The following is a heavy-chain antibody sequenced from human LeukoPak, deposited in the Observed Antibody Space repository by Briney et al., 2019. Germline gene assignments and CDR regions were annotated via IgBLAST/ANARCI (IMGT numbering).Heavy chain of an antibody. V-gene: IGHV3-23*01. Sequence: GGSLRLSCAASGFAFTSYSMSWVRQAPGKGLEWVSGTSDRGDYTYYADSVKGRFTISRDSSKNTLFLQMNSLRAEDTALYFCARKAQYNGHYPLDYWGQGTLVTVSS. CDR3: ARKAQYNGHYPLDY. J-gene: IGHJ4*02. D-gene: IGHD1-7*01. CDR2: TSDRGDYT. CDR1: GFAFTSYS.